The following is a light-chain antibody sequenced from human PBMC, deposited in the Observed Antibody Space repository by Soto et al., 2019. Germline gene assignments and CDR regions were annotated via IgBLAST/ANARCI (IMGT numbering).Light chain of an antibody. Sequence: DIQMTQSPSSLPASLGDRVTITCRASQSISRHLNWYQQKPGKAPRLLIYAASSLQSGVPSRFSGSGSGTDFILTITSLQPEDSATYYCQQTYNMPRTFGPGTKVD. J-gene: IGKJ3*01. CDR3: QQTYNMPRT. CDR2: AAS. CDR1: QSISRH. V-gene: IGKV1-39*01.